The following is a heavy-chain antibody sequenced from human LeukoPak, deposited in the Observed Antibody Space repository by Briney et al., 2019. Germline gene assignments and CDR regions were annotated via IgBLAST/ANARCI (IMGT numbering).Heavy chain of an antibody. CDR1: GGSLSGYY. Sequence: SETPSLTSAVYGGSLSGYYWSWVRQPPGKGVEWRGEINHSGSTNYNPSPQSRVTISVDTSKTQFSLKLSSVTAADTAVYYCARGLVNSHFDYWGEGTLVTVSS. CDR3: ARGLVNSHFDY. D-gene: IGHD2-21*01. CDR2: INHSGST. J-gene: IGHJ4*02. V-gene: IGHV4-34*01.